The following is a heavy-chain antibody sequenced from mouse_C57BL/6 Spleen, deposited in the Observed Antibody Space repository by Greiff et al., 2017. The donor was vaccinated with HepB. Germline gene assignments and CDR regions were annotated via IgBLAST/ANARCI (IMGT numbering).Heavy chain of an antibody. CDR1: EYEFPSHD. V-gene: IGHV5-2*03. Sequence: EVKLVESGGGLVQPGESLKLSCESNEYEFPSHDMSWVRKTPEKRLELVAAINSDGGSTYYPDTMERRFIISRDNTKKTLYLQLSSLRSEDTALYDCARRGNYPHWYFDGWGTGTTVTVSS. CDR3: ARRGNYPHWYFDG. D-gene: IGHD2-1*01. J-gene: IGHJ1*03. CDR2: INSDGGST.